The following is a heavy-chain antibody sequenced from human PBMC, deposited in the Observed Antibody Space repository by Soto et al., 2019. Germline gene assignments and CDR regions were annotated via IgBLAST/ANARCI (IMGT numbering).Heavy chain of an antibody. V-gene: IGHV1-58*01. CDR2: IVVGSGNT. CDR1: GFTFIRSA. CDR3: AAGPYDYNSSGYYFDY. D-gene: IGHD3-22*01. Sequence: QMQLVQSGPEVKEPGTSVKVSCKASGFTFIRSAVQWVRQARGQRLEWIGWIVVGSGNTNYAQKFQQRVTITRDMSTSTAYMELSSLRSEETAVYYCAAGPYDYNSSGYYFDYWGQGTRVTVSS. J-gene: IGHJ4*02.